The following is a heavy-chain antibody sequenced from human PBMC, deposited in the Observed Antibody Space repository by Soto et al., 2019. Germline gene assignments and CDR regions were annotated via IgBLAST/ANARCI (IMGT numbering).Heavy chain of an antibody. CDR2: IYYSGST. CDR1: GGSISSGGYY. D-gene: IGHD4-17*01. CDR3: ARFFQRAATVSYFDY. V-gene: IGHV4-31*03. Sequence: QVQLQESGPGLVKPSQTLSLTCTVSGGSISSGGYYWSWIRQHPGKGLEWIGYIYYSGSTYYNPSLKSRVTISVDTSKNQFALKLSSVTAADTAVYYCARFFQRAATVSYFDYWGQGTLVTVSS. J-gene: IGHJ4*02.